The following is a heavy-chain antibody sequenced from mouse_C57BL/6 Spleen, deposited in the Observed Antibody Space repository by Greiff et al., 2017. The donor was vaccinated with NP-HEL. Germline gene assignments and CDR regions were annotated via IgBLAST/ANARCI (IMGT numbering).Heavy chain of an antibody. CDR3: SVYDYDGFAY. Sequence: QLQQSGPELVKPGASVKISCKASGYTFTDYYMNWVKQSHGKSLEWIGDINPNNGGTIYNQKFKGKATLTVDKSSSTAYMELRSLTSEDSAVYSFSVYDYDGFAYWGQGTLVTVSA. D-gene: IGHD2-4*01. J-gene: IGHJ3*01. CDR2: INPNNGGT. V-gene: IGHV1-26*01. CDR1: GYTFTDYY.